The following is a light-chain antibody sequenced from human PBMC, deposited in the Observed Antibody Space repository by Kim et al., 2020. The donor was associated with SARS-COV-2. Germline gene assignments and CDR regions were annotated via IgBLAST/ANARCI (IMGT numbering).Light chain of an antibody. CDR3: QQYDTYSWT. CDR1: QNIRRW. V-gene: IGKV1-5*03. J-gene: IGKJ1*01. CDR2: RAS. Sequence: ASVGDRVIITCRARQNIRRWLAWYQQKPGTAPKLLVYRASTLESGVASRFSGSGSGTEFTLTISSLQPDDSATYYCQQYDTYSWTFGQGTKVDIK.